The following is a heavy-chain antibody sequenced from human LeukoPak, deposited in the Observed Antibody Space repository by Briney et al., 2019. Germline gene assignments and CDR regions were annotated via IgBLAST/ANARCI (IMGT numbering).Heavy chain of an antibody. V-gene: IGHV1-18*01. CDR1: GYTFTSYG. Sequence: GAAVNVSRMASGYTFTSYGISGVRPAAGQGVEWMGWISAYNGNTNIAQKLQGRVTMTTDTSTSTAYMELRSLRSDDTAVYYCARGRIQWLTERFDYWGQGTLVTVSS. CDR3: ARGRIQWLTERFDY. CDR2: ISAYNGNT. D-gene: IGHD6-19*01. J-gene: IGHJ4*02.